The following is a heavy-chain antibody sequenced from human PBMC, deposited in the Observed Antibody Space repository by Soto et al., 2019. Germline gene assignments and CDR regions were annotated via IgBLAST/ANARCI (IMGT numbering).Heavy chain of an antibody. J-gene: IGHJ4*01. V-gene: IGHV3-23*01. CDR3: VRKYPGTRPFDY. Sequence: RLSCGASGFTFNSYAMNWVRQAPGKGLAWVSAIGTDGNTYYANSVKGRFTISRDNSRTTLYLQMNSLRVEDTALYYCVRKYPGTRPFDYFCQVTLVTVCS. CDR1: GFTFNSYA. CDR2: IGTDGNT. D-gene: IGHD2-2*01.